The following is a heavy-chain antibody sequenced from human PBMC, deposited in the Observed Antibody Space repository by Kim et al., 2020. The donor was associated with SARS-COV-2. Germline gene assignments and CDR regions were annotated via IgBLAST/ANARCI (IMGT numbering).Heavy chain of an antibody. V-gene: IGHV3-23*01. J-gene: IGHJ4*02. CDR1: GFTFSSYA. Sequence: GGSLRLSCAASGFTFSSYAMSWVRQAPGKGLEWVSAISGSGGSTYYADSVKGRFTISRDNSKNTLYLQMNSLRAEDTAVYYCAKESGAGITMILVVFTTWYYFDYWGQGTLVTVSS. D-gene: IGHD3-22*01. CDR2: ISGSGGST. CDR3: AKESGAGITMILVVFTTWYYFDY.